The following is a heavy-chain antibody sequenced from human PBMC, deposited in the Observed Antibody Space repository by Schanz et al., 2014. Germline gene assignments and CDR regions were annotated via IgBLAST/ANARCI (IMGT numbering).Heavy chain of an antibody. CDR1: GFTFSSYS. CDR2: ISGSGGST. D-gene: IGHD1-1*01. J-gene: IGHJ4*02. V-gene: IGHV3-23*04. CDR3: AKIERNED. Sequence: EVQLVESGGGLVQPGGSLRLSCTASGFTFSSYSMNWVRQAPGKGLEWVSAISGSGGSTYYAESVKGRFTISRDNSKNTLYLQMNSLRAEDTAVYFCAKIERNEDWGQGTLVTVSS.